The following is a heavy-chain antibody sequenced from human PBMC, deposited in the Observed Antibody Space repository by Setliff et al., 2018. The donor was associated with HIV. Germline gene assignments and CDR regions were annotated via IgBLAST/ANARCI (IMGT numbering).Heavy chain of an antibody. CDR1: GFTFTTYW. J-gene: IGHJ3*02. Sequence: GGSLRLSCAASGFTFTTYWMGWVRQAPGKGLEWVANIKQDGSERKYVDSVKGRSSISRDNAKNSMYLQMNSLRAEDTAIYYCVRDVKTYDIWGQGTMVTVSS. CDR3: VRDVKTYDI. CDR2: IKQDGSER. V-gene: IGHV3-7*05.